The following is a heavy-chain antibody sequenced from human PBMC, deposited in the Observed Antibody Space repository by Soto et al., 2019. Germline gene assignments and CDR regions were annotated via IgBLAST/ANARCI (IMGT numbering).Heavy chain of an antibody. D-gene: IGHD6-13*01. CDR1: GYTFTSYD. V-gene: IGHV1-8*01. Sequence: QVELVQSGAEVKKPGASVKVSCRASGYTFTSYDINWVRQATGQGLEWMGWMNPNSGNTRYAQKFQGRVTMTTNTSISTAYMELSSVRSGDTAVYYCATATIAATGLGYWGQGTPVTVSS. J-gene: IGHJ4*02. CDR3: ATATIAATGLGY. CDR2: MNPNSGNT.